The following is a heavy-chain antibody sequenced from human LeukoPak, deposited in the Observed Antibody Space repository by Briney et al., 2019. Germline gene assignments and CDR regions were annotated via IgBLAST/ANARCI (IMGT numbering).Heavy chain of an antibody. CDR3: AREDSRLGYRWIDY. CDR2: ITSSSGNI. V-gene: IGHV3-48*01. D-gene: IGHD5-12*01. CDR1: GFTFSSYS. J-gene: IGHJ4*02. Sequence: GGSLRLSCGASGFTFSSYSFNWVRQAPGKGLEWISCITSSSGNIFYADSVKGRFTISRDNAKNSLFLQMNSLRAEDTAVYYCAREDSRLGYRWIDYWGQGTLVTVSS.